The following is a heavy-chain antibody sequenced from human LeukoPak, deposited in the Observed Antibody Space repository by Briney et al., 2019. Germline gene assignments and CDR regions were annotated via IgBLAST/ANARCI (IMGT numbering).Heavy chain of an antibody. V-gene: IGHV3-53*05. CDR2: IYSGGST. J-gene: IGHJ6*03. CDR1: GFTVSSNY. D-gene: IGHD3-22*01. CDR3: ARDRYDSSGYYYYYYMDV. Sequence: GGSLRLSCAASGFTVSSNYMSWVRQAPGKGLECVSVIYSGGSTYYADSVKGRFTISRDNSKNTLYLQMNSLRAEDTAVYYCARDRYDSSGYYYYYYMDVWGKGTTVTVSS.